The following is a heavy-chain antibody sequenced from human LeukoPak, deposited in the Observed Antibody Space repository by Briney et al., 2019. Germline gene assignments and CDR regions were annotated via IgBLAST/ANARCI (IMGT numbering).Heavy chain of an antibody. CDR2: IDKHGNGK. D-gene: IGHD1-26*01. CDR3: ARDAGWGYYDL. CDR1: GFTFSTSW. Sequence: GGSLRLSCVVSGFTFSTSWVTWVRQAPGTGLEWVANIDKHGNGKYYVDSVKGRFAISRDYASNSVFLQMDSLRAEDTSVYYCARDAGWGYYDLWGQGTPVTVSS. J-gene: IGHJ4*02. V-gene: IGHV3-7*01.